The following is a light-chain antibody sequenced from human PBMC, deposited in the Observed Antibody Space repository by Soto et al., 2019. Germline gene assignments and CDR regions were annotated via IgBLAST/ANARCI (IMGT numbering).Light chain of an antibody. CDR3: MQALQIPPT. V-gene: IGKV2-28*01. Sequence: EIVMTQSPATLSVSPGERATLSCRSSQSLLHSNGHNYVDWYLQKPGQSPQLLIYLGSNRASGVPDRFSSSGSGTDFTLKISRVEAEDVGVYYCMQALQIPPTSGPGTNVDIK. CDR2: LGS. J-gene: IGKJ3*01. CDR1: QSLLHSNGHNY.